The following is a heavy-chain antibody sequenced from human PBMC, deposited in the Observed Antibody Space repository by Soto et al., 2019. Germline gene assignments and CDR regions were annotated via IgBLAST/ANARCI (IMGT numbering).Heavy chain of an antibody. J-gene: IGHJ4*02. Sequence: EVQLVESGGGLVKPGGSLRLSCAASGFTFSNAWMSWVRQAPGKGLEWVGRIKSKTDGGTTDYAAPVKGRFTISRDDSKNTLYLQMNSLKTEDTAVYYWTTDPLGHTGYSSSWTRGYWGQGTLVTVSS. CDR1: GFTFSNAW. CDR3: TTDPLGHTGYSSSWTRGY. CDR2: IKSKTDGGTT. D-gene: IGHD6-13*01. V-gene: IGHV3-15*01.